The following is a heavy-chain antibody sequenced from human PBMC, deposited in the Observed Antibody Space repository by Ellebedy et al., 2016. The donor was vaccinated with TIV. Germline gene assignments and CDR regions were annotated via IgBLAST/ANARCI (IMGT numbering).Heavy chain of an antibody. CDR1: GGSFSGYY. D-gene: IGHD2-2*01. CDR2: MNQSGST. CDR3: AGHHCRSSSCSFDY. V-gene: IGHV4-34*01. Sequence: SETLSLXXAVYGGSFSGYYWSWIRQPPEKGLEWIGEMNQSGSTNYNPSLKSRVTISVDMSKNQFSLRLTSVAAADTAVYYCAGHHCRSSSCSFDYWGQGTLVTVSS. J-gene: IGHJ4*02.